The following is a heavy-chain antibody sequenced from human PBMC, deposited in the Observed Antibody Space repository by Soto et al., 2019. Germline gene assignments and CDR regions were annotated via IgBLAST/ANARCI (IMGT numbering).Heavy chain of an antibody. V-gene: IGHV4-59*08. J-gene: IGHJ4*02. CDR1: GGSITSNF. D-gene: IGHD6-19*01. Sequence: SETLSLTCTVSGGSITSNFWSWIRQPPGKGLEWIGYILHTGNTNYNPSLKSRVTLSVDTSKNRLSLRLDSVTAADTAVYYCARGSGWLDYWGQGTLVTVSS. CDR2: ILHTGNT. CDR3: ARGSGWLDY.